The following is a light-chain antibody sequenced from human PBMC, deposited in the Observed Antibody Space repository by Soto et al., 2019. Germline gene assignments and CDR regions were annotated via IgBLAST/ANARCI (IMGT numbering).Light chain of an antibody. Sequence: PITHSPSSLSPSVVYRVTCTCRASQGIRNDLGWYQQKPGKAPKRLIYAASSLQSGVPSRFSGSGSGTEFTLTISSLQPEDFATYYCLQHNSYPWTFGQGTKVDI. V-gene: IGKV1-17*01. CDR1: QGIRND. CDR2: AAS. J-gene: IGKJ1*01. CDR3: LQHNSYPWT.